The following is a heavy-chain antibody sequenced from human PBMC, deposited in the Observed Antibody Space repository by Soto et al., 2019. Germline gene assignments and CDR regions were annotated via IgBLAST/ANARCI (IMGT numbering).Heavy chain of an antibody. J-gene: IGHJ4*02. V-gene: IGHV4-34*01. CDR2: INHSGST. CDR3: ARVSHTYNMEETFDY. Sequence: SETLSLTCAVYGGSFSGYYWSWIRQPPGKGLEWIGEINHSGSTNYNPSLKSRVTISVDTSKNQFSLKLSSVTAADTAVYYCARVSHTYNMEETFDYWGQGTLVTVSS. CDR1: GGSFSGYY. D-gene: IGHD1-20*01.